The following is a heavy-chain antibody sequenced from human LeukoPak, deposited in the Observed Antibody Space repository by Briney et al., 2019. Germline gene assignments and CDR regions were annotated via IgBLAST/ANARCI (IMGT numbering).Heavy chain of an antibody. Sequence: GGSLRLSCAASGFTFSDYYMSWIRQAPGKGLEWVSYISSSGSTIYHADSVKGRFTISRDNAKNSLYLQMNSLRAEDTAVYYCARDRYSPNYYYMDVWGKGTTVTVSS. CDR3: ARDRYSPNYYYMDV. J-gene: IGHJ6*03. V-gene: IGHV3-11*01. CDR2: ISSSGSTI. D-gene: IGHD2-21*01. CDR1: GFTFSDYY.